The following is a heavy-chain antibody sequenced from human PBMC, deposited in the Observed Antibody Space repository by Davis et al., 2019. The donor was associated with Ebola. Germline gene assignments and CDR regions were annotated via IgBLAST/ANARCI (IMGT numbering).Heavy chain of an antibody. CDR2: IYYSGST. CDR3: ARGILWFGELPLNWFDP. CDR1: GGSISSSSYY. Sequence: SETLSLTCTVSGGSISSSSYYWGWIRQPPGKGLEWIGSIYYSGSTYYNPSLKSRVTISVDTSKNQFSLKLSSVTAADTAVYYCARGILWFGELPLNWFDPWGQGTLVTVSS. J-gene: IGHJ5*02. D-gene: IGHD3-10*01. V-gene: IGHV4-39*07.